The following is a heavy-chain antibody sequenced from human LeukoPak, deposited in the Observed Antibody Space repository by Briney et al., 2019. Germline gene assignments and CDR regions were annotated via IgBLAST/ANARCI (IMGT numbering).Heavy chain of an antibody. J-gene: IGHJ4*02. CDR3: ASSPNYYDSSGYRSLFDY. CDR1: GGSISSYY. V-gene: IGHV4-59*01. CDR2: IYYSGST. Sequence: PSETLSLTCTVSGGSISSYYWSWIRQPPGKGLEWIGYIYYSGSTNYNPSLKSRVTISVDTSKNQFSLKLSSVTAADTAVYYCASSPNYYDSSGYRSLFDYWGQGTLVTVSS. D-gene: IGHD3-22*01.